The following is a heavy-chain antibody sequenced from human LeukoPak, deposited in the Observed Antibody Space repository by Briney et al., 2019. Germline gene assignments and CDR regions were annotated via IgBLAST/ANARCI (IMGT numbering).Heavy chain of an antibody. Sequence: PSQTLSLTCTVSGGSISSGDYYWSWIRQPPGKGLEWIGEINHSGSTNYNPSLRSRVTISVDTSKNQFSLKLSSVTAADTAVYYCARGRGYGTTEGMDYFDYWGQGTLVTVSS. CDR3: ARGRGYGTTEGMDYFDY. V-gene: IGHV4-30-4*08. CDR1: GGSISSGDYY. J-gene: IGHJ4*02. D-gene: IGHD4-17*01. CDR2: INHSGST.